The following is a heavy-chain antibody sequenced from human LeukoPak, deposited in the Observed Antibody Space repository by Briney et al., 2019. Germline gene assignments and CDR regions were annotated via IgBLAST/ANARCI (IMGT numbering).Heavy chain of an antibody. V-gene: IGHV4-4*07. D-gene: IGHD4-17*01. J-gene: IGHJ4*02. Sequence: SETLFLTCTASGNSISSFYWSWIRQPAGKELEWIGRIYTSGSTNYNPSLKSRVTMSVDTSKNQFSLNLSSVTAADTAFYYCARETTGLARYFDYWGQGTLVTVSS. CDR1: GNSISSFY. CDR3: ARETTGLARYFDY. CDR2: IYTSGST.